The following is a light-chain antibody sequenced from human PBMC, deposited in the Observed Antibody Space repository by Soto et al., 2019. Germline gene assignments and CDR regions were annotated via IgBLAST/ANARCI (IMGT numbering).Light chain of an antibody. CDR2: HAS. CDR3: QPYNCYGT. J-gene: IGKJ1*01. V-gene: IGKV1-5*01. Sequence: TQSPATLPASVGDRATITFRASQSIDRWLAWYQQRPGKAPKILIYHASSLGAGVPSRFSGSGSGTEFTLTISRLQHDDFATYHCQPYNCYGTFGQGTKVDIK. CDR1: QSIDRW.